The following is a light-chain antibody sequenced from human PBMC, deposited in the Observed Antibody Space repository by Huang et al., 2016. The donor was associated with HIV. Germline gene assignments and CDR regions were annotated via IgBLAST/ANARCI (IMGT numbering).Light chain of an antibody. J-gene: IGKJ1*01. CDR2: AAS. CDR3: QQVDSYPRT. V-gene: IGKV1-9*01. CDR1: RDIKTY. Sequence: IQLTQSPSSLSASVGDRVTITCRASRDIKTYLAWFHQIPGRAPKFLIFAASLLESGVPSRFSGSGSGTEFTLTINGLQPEDFGTYYCQQVDSYPRTFGQGTNVDVK.